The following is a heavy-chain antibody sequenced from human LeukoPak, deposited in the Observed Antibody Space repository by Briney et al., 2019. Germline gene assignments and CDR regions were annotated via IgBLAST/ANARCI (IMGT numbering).Heavy chain of an antibody. Sequence: SETLSLTCTVSGGSISSSSYYWGWIRQPPGKGLEWIGSIYYSGSTYYNPSLKSRVTISVDTSKNQFSLKLSSVTAADTAVYYCARGGSRLFAYWGQGTLVTVSS. D-gene: IGHD1-1*01. J-gene: IGHJ4*02. CDR2: IYYSGST. V-gene: IGHV4-39*07. CDR1: GGSISSSSYY. CDR3: ARGGSRLFAY.